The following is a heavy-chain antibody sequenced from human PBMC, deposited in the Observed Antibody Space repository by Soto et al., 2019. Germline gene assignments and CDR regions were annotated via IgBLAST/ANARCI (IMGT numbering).Heavy chain of an antibody. D-gene: IGHD3-22*01. CDR1: GGSISSYY. CDR3: ARGGFMSSGYHFDY. V-gene: IGHV4-4*07. Sequence: SETLSLTCTVSGGSISSYYWSWIRQPAGKGLEWIGRIYTSGSTNYNPSLKSRVTMSVDTSKNQFSLKLSSVTAADTAVYYCARGGFMSSGYHFDYWGQGTLVTVSS. CDR2: IYTSGST. J-gene: IGHJ4*02.